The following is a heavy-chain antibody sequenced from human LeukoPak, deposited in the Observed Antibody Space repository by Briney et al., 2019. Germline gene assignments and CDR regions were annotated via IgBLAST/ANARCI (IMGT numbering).Heavy chain of an antibody. D-gene: IGHD4-23*01. V-gene: IGHV1-8*01. CDR1: GYTFTSYD. CDR2: MNPNSGNT. Sequence: GASVKVSCKASGYTFTSYDINWVRQATGQGLEWMRWMNPNSGNTGYAQKFQGRVTMTRNTSISTAYMELGSLRSEGTAVYYCARHRIDDYGGTNYYYYYMDVWGKGTTVTVSS. CDR3: ARHRIDDYGGTNYYYYYMDV. J-gene: IGHJ6*03.